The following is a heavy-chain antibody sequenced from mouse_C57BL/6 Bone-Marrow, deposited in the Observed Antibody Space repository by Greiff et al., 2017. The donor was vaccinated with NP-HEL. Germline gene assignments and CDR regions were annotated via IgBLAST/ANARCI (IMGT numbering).Heavy chain of an antibody. CDR1: GFTFSSYA. J-gene: IGHJ4*01. Sequence: EVQVVESGGGLVKPGGSLKLSCAASGFTFSSYAMSWVRQTPEKRLEWVATISDGGSYTYYPDNVKGRFTISRDNAKNNLYLQMSHLKSEDTAMYYCARAIYYYSMDYWGQGTSVTVSS. CDR3: ARAIYYYSMDY. CDR2: ISDGGSYT. V-gene: IGHV5-4*01.